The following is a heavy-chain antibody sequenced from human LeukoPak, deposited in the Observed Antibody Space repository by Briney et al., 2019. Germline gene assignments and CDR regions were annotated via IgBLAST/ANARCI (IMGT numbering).Heavy chain of an antibody. CDR1: GSTFSSYS. CDR2: ISSSSSYI. Sequence: GGSLRLSCAASGSTFSSYSMNWVRQAPGKGLEWVSSISSSSSYIYYADSVKGRFTISRDNAKNSLYLQMNSLRAEDTAVYYCARDRYSSSCGGDYWGQGTLVTVSS. J-gene: IGHJ4*02. V-gene: IGHV3-21*01. CDR3: ARDRYSSSCGGDY. D-gene: IGHD6-13*01.